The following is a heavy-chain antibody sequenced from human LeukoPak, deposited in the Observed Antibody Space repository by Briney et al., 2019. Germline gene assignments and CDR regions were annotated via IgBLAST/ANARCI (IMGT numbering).Heavy chain of an antibody. CDR1: GGTFSSYA. V-gene: IGHV1-69*04. Sequence: ASVKVSCKASGGTFSSYAISWVRQAPGQGLEWMGRIIPILGIANYAQKFQGRVTITADKSTSTAYMELSSLRSEDTAVYYCARYGVVTAIWAPGSNWFDPWGQGTLVTVSP. J-gene: IGHJ5*02. D-gene: IGHD2-21*02. CDR3: ARYGVVTAIWAPGSNWFDP. CDR2: IIPILGIA.